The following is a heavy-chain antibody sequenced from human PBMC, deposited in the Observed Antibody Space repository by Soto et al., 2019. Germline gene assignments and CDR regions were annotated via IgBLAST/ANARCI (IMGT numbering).Heavy chain of an antibody. Sequence: SVQVSCKASGGTFSSYAISWVRQAPGQGLEWMGGIIPIFGTANYAQKFQGRVTITADESTSTAYMELSSLRSEDTAVYYCARDRRGGYSGPYDDWGKGTLVTVSS. V-gene: IGHV1-69*13. J-gene: IGHJ4*02. D-gene: IGHD2-15*01. CDR1: GGTFSSYA. CDR3: ARDRRGGYSGPYDD. CDR2: IIPIFGTA.